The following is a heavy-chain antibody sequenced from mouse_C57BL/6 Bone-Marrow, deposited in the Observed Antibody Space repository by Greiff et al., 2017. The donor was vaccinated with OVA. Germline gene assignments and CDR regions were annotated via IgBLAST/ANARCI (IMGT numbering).Heavy chain of an antibody. CDR2: INPSNGGT. J-gene: IGHJ3*01. CDR3: ARSRYYDYDGFAY. CDR1: GYTFTSYW. D-gene: IGHD2-4*01. V-gene: IGHV1-53*01. Sequence: VQLQQPGPELVKPGASVKLSCKASGYTFTSYWMHWVKQRPGQGLEWIGNINPSNGGTNYNEKFKSKATLTVDKSSSTAYMQLSSLTSEDSAVYYCARSRYYDYDGFAYWGQGTLVTVSA.